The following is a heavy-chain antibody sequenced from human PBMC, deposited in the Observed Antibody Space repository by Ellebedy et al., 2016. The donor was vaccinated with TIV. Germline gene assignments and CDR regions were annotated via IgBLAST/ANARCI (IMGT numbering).Heavy chain of an antibody. V-gene: IGHV1-18*01. J-gene: IGHJ4*02. CDR1: GYTFTSYG. Sequence: ASVKVSCKASGYTFTSYGISWVRQAPGQGLEWMGWISAYNGNTNYAQKLQGRVTITRDTSASTAYMELSSLRSEDTAVYYCARDLYGDYDLTYYFDYWGQGTLVTVSS. CDR2: ISAYNGNT. D-gene: IGHD4-17*01. CDR3: ARDLYGDYDLTYYFDY.